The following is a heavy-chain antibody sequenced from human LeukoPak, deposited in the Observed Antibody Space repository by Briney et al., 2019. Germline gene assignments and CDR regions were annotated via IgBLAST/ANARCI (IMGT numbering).Heavy chain of an antibody. CDR1: GFTFSSYS. V-gene: IGHV3-48*04. CDR3: ARGRGRYCSGGSCYPFDY. CDR2: ISSSGSTI. J-gene: IGHJ4*02. D-gene: IGHD2-15*01. Sequence: GGSLRLSCAASGFTFSSYSMNWVRQAPGKGLEWVSYISSSGSTIYYADSVKGRFTISRDNAKNSLYLQMNSLRAEDTAVYYCARGRGRYCSGGSCYPFDYWGQGTLVTVSS.